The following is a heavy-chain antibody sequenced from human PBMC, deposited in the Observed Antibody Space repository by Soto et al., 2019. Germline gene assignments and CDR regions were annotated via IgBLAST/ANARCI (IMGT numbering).Heavy chain of an antibody. CDR3: ARYSSGWPGNGMDV. D-gene: IGHD6-19*01. J-gene: IGHJ6*02. Sequence: SETLSLTCTVSNGSISNYFWSWIRQSPGKGLEWIGYVYYTGSTSYNPSLKGRVTMSVDTSKMQFSLKLSSVTAADTAVYYCARYSSGWPGNGMDVWGQGTTVTRLL. CDR1: NGSISNYF. V-gene: IGHV4-59*01. CDR2: VYYTGST.